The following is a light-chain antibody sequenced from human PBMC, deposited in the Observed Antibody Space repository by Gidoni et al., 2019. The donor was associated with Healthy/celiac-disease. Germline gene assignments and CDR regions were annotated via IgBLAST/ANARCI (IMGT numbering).Light chain of an antibody. Sequence: IKMTKSPSSLSASVGDRVTITCRASQSISSYLNWYQQKPGKAPKLLIYAASSLQSGVPSRFSGSGSGTDFTLTISSLQPEDFATYYCQQSYSTLMYTFXXXTKLEIK. V-gene: IGKV1-39*01. CDR3: QQSYSTLMYT. CDR1: QSISSY. J-gene: IGKJ2*01. CDR2: AAS.